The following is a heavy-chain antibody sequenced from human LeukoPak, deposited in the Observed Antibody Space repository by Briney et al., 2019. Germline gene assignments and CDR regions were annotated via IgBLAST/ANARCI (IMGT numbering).Heavy chain of an antibody. CDR3: ATGPYDRSGYYYYYFDY. V-gene: IGHV1-24*01. J-gene: IGHJ4*02. CDR1: GYTLTEVV. CDR2: FDPEDGET. Sequence: GASGTVSCKVSGYTLTEVVIHWVRQAPEKGLEWMGRFDPEDGETIGAQKFQGRVTMTEDTSTDTAYMELSSLRSEDTAVYYCATGPYDRSGYYYYYFDYWGQGTLVTVSS. D-gene: IGHD3-22*01.